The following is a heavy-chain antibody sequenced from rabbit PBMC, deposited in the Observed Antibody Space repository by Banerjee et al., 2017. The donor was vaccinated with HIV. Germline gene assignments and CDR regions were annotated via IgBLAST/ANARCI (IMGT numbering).Heavy chain of an antibody. CDR1: GFSFSSGYY. Sequence: QSLEESGGDLVKPGASLTLTCTASGFSFSSGYYMCWVRQAPGKGLEWIACIYAGSSGSTYYATWAKGRFTISKISSTTVTLQMTSLTAADTATYFCARASIGGINYGDLWGPGTLVTVS. CDR3: ARASIGGINYGDL. CDR2: IYAGSSGST. D-gene: IGHD1-1*01. J-gene: IGHJ4*01. V-gene: IGHV1S40*01.